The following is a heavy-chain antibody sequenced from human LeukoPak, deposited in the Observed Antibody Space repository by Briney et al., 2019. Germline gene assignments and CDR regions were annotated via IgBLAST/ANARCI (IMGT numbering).Heavy chain of an antibody. CDR3: ARLPYDTSAAYYCDY. J-gene: IGHJ4*02. Sequence: KPSETLSLTCTVSGVSISSNNLHWGWIRQPPGKGLEWIGNIYYSGNTHYNPSLESRVTISVDTSNNSFSLKLGSVTAADTAVYYCARLPYDTSAAYYCDYWGQGTLVSVSS. V-gene: IGHV4-39*02. CDR1: GVSISSNNLH. CDR2: IYYSGNT. D-gene: IGHD3-22*01.